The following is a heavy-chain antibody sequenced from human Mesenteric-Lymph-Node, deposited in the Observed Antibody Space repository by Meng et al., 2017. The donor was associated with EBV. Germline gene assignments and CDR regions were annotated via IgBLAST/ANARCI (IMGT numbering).Heavy chain of an antibody. CDR3: ARISDYDSSGLDY. J-gene: IGHJ4*02. CDR2: ISAYNANT. CDR1: GYTFANFG. V-gene: IGHV1-18*01. Sequence: QVQLVQSGGEVKKPGASGKVSCKASGYTFANFGITWVRQAPGQGLEWMGWISAYNANTDYAQTLQGRVTMTKDTSTSTAYMDLRSLRPDDTAVYYCARISDYDSSGLDYWGQGTLVTVSS. D-gene: IGHD3-22*01.